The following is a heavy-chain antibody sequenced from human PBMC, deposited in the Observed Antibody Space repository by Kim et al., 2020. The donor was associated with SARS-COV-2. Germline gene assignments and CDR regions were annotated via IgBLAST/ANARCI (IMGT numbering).Heavy chain of an antibody. Sequence: GESLKISCKGSGYSFTSYWISWVRQMPGKGLEWMGRIDPSDSYTNYSPSFQGHVTISADKSIGTAYLQWSSLKASDTAMYYCARPDCGGDCFPDYWGQGTLVTVSS. CDR1: GYSFTSYW. CDR3: ARPDCGGDCFPDY. V-gene: IGHV5-10-1*01. J-gene: IGHJ4*02. D-gene: IGHD2-21*02. CDR2: IDPSDSYT.